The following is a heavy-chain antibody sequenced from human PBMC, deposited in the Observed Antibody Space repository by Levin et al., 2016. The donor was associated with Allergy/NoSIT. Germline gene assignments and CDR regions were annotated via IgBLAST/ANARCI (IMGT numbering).Heavy chain of an antibody. V-gene: IGHV3-33*01. J-gene: IGHJ4*02. D-gene: IGHD5-24*01. Sequence: GESLKISCAASGFTFSSYGMHWVRQAPGKGLEWVAVIWYDGSNKYYADSVKGRFTISRDNSKNTLYLQMNSLRAEDTAVYYCARDQEEMATNPDYWGQGTLVTVSS. CDR1: GFTFSSYG. CDR2: IWYDGSNK. CDR3: ARDQEEMATNPDY.